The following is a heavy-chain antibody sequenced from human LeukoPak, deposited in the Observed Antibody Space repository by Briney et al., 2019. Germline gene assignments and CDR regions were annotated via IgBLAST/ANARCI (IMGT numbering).Heavy chain of an antibody. J-gene: IGHJ3*02. CDR1: GGSISSYY. V-gene: IGHV4-59*05. Sequence: TSETLSLTCTVSGGSISSYYWSWIRQPPGKGLEWIGSLYYSGSTYYNPSLKSRVTISVDTSKNQFSLKLGSVTAADTAVYYCARRSSSWNAFDIWGRGTMVTVSS. D-gene: IGHD6-6*01. CDR2: LYYSGST. CDR3: ARRSSSWNAFDI.